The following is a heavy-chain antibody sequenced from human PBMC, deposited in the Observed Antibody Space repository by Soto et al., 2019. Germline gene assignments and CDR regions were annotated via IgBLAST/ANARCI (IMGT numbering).Heavy chain of an antibody. CDR3: ASGIQLWLRRINNGYSG. J-gene: IGHJ4*02. CDR1: GGTFSTYA. D-gene: IGHD5-18*01. CDR2: IIPMFGTA. V-gene: IGHV1-69*13. Sequence: ASVKVSCKAPGGTFSTYAISWVRQAPGQGLEWMGGIIPMFGTANYAQRFQGRVTITADESTNTVYVELSSLRSEDTAVYFCASGIQLWLRRINNGYSGWGQGTLVTVSS.